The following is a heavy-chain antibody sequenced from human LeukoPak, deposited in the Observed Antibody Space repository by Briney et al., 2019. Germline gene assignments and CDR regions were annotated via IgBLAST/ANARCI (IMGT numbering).Heavy chain of an antibody. V-gene: IGHV3-33*01. J-gene: IGHJ4*02. CDR3: ARDSELELPDY. D-gene: IGHD1-7*01. CDR2: IWYDGSNK. Sequence: GGSLRLSCAASGFTFSSYGMHWVRQAPGKGLEWVAVIWYDGSNKYYADSVKGRFTISRDNSKNTLYLQMNSLRAEDTAVYYCARDSELELPDYWGQGTLVTVSS. CDR1: GFTFSSYG.